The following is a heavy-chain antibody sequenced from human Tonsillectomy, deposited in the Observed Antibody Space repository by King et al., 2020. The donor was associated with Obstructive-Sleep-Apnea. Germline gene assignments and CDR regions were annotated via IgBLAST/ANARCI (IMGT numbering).Heavy chain of an antibody. CDR1: GFTFSSDS. J-gene: IGHJ2*01. D-gene: IGHD4-17*01. CDR3: ARDFDYGDYGYWYFDL. V-gene: IGHV3-21*01. Sequence: VQLVESGGGLVKPGGSLRLSCASSGFTFSSDSLNWCRQAPGKGREWGLSISSSSSYIYYADSVKGRFTISRYNAKNSLYLQMNNLRAEDTAVYYCARDFDYGDYGYWYFDLWGRGTLVTVSS. CDR2: ISSSSSYI.